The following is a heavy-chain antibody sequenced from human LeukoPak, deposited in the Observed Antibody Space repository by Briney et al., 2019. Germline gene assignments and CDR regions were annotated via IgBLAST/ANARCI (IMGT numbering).Heavy chain of an antibody. CDR3: ARAPLGYCSSTSCCFDY. D-gene: IGHD2-2*01. Sequence: RPGGSLRLSCAASGFTFSSYEMNWVRQAPGKGLERVLYISSSGSTIYYADSVKGRFTISRDNAKNSLYLQMNSLRAEDTAVYYCARAPLGYCSSTSCCFDYWGQGTLVTVSS. V-gene: IGHV3-48*03. CDR1: GFTFSSYE. CDR2: ISSSGSTI. J-gene: IGHJ4*02.